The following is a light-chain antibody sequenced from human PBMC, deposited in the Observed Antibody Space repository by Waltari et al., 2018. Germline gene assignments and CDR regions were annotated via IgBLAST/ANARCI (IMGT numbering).Light chain of an antibody. CDR1: QTVLTTSNNNNY. Sequence: DIVMTQSPDSLAVSLGERATINCKSSQTVLTTSNNNNYFAWYQKKPGQPPRVLVYWASTRASGVPDRFSGSGSGTDFTLTISSLHAEDVAVYYCQQYYDTPITFGQGTRLEIK. V-gene: IGKV4-1*01. J-gene: IGKJ5*01. CDR2: WAS. CDR3: QQYYDTPIT.